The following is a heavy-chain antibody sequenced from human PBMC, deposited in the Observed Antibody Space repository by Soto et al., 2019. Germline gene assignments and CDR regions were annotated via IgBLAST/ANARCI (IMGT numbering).Heavy chain of an antibody. Sequence: GESLKISCKGSGYAFTSYWIGWVRQMPGEGLEWMGVIYPSDSDIRYSPSFQGKVTISADKSITTAYLQWSSLKAADTAMYYCVRSGTSSGRFSDYWGQGTLVTVSS. J-gene: IGHJ4*02. V-gene: IGHV5-51*01. CDR2: IYPSDSDI. CDR1: GYAFTSYW. D-gene: IGHD5-12*01. CDR3: VRSGTSSGRFSDY.